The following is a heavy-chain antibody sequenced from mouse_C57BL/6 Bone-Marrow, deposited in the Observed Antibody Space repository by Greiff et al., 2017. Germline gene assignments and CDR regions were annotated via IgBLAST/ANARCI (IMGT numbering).Heavy chain of an antibody. V-gene: IGHV1-81*01. CDR2: IYPRSGNT. J-gene: IGHJ2*01. D-gene: IGHD1-1*01. CDR3: ARPYGSSYND. Sequence: VKLQQSGAELARPGASVKLSCKASGYTFTSYGISWVKQRTGQGLEWIGEIYPRSGNTYYNEKFKGKATLTADKSSSTAYMELRSLTSEDSAVYFCARPYGSSYNDWGQGTTLTVSS. CDR1: GYTFTSYG.